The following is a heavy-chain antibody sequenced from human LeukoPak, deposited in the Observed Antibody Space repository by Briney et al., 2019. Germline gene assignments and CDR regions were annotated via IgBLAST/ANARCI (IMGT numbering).Heavy chain of an antibody. J-gene: IGHJ4*02. CDR2: INPNSGGT. V-gene: IGHV1-2*02. Sequence: VASVKVSCKASGYTFTGYYMHWVRQAPGQGLEWMGWINPNSGGTNYAQKFQGRVTMTRDTSTSTVYMELSSLRSEDTAVYYCARVVPAAWGYFDYWGQGTLVTVSS. D-gene: IGHD2-2*01. CDR3: ARVVPAAWGYFDY. CDR1: GYTFTGYY.